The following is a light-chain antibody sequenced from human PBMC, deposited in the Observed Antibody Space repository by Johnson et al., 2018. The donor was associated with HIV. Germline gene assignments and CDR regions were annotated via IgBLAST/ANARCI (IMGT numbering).Light chain of an antibody. Sequence: QSLLTQPPSVSAAPGQKVTISCSGSSSNIGNNYVSWYQQLPGTAPKLLIYENNKRPSGIPDRFSGSKSGTSATLGITGLQTGDAADYYCGTWDSSLSVGVFGTGSKVDVL. J-gene: IGLJ1*01. CDR1: SSNIGNNY. CDR2: ENN. CDR3: GTWDSSLSVGV. V-gene: IGLV1-51*02.